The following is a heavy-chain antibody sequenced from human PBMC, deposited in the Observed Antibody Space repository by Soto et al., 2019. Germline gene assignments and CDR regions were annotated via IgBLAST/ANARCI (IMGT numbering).Heavy chain of an antibody. Sequence: GASVKVSFKASGYTFTSYAMHWVRQAPGQRLEWMGWINAGNGNTKYSQKFQGRVTITRDTSASTAYMELSSLRSEDTAVYYCARFRDYYGSGLFDYWGQGTLVTVSS. V-gene: IGHV1-3*01. CDR3: ARFRDYYGSGLFDY. J-gene: IGHJ4*02. D-gene: IGHD3-10*01. CDR1: GYTFTSYA. CDR2: INAGNGNT.